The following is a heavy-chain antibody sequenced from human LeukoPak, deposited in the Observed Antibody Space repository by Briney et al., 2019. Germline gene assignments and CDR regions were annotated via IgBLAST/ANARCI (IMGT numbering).Heavy chain of an antibody. J-gene: IGHJ5*02. V-gene: IGHV4-39*01. D-gene: IGHD3-3*01. CDR1: GGSISSSSYY. CDR2: IYYSGST. CDR3: ARLVWSGYYLMVAWFDP. Sequence: PSEALSLTCTVPGGSISSSSYYWGWIRQPPGKGLEWIGSIYYSGSTYYNPSLKSRVTISVDTSKNQFSLKLSSVTAADTAVYYCARLVWSGYYLMVAWFDPWGQGTPVTVSS.